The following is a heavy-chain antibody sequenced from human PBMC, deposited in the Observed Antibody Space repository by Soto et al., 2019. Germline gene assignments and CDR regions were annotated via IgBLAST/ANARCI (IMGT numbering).Heavy chain of an antibody. CDR1: GFTFDDYA. V-gene: IGHV3-9*01. Sequence: GGSLRLSCAASGFTFDDYAMHWVRQAPGKGLEWVSGISWNSGSIGYADSVKGRFTISRDNAKNSLYLQMNSLRAEDTALYYCAKDIGDGGSYYFDYWGQGTLVTVSS. CDR2: ISWNSGSI. J-gene: IGHJ4*02. CDR3: AKDIGDGGSYYFDY. D-gene: IGHD4-17*01.